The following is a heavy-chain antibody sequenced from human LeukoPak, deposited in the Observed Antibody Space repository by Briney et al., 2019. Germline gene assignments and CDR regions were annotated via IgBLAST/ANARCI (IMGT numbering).Heavy chain of an antibody. J-gene: IGHJ6*03. D-gene: IGHD1-7*01. Sequence: PSETLSLTCTVSGGSISSYYWSWIRQPPGKGLEWIGYIYTSGSTNYNPSLKSRVTISVDTSKNQFSLKLSSVTAADTAAYYCARQNWNYVYYYYYYMDVWGKGTTVTVSS. CDR3: ARQNWNYVYYYYYYMDV. V-gene: IGHV4-4*09. CDR1: GGSISSYY. CDR2: IYTSGST.